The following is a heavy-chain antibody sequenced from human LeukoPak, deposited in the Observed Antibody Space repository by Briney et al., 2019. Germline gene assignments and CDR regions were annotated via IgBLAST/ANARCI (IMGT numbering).Heavy chain of an antibody. J-gene: IGHJ4*02. Sequence: TSETLSLTCAVYGGSFSGYYWSWIRQPPGKGLEWIGEINHSGSTNYNPSLKSRVTISVDTSKNQFSLKLSSVTAADTAVYYCARVGLAAAGSLWGQGTLVTVSS. CDR1: GGSFSGYY. D-gene: IGHD6-13*01. CDR2: INHSGST. CDR3: ARVGLAAAGSL. V-gene: IGHV4-34*01.